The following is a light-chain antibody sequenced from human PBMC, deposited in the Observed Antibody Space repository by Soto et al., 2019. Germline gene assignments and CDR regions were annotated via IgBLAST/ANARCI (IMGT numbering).Light chain of an antibody. V-gene: IGKV3D-15*01. CDR2: DAS. Sequence: EIVLTQSPGTLSLTQGERATLSCRASQSVSSYLAWYQQKPGQAPRLLIYDASNRATGIPARFTGSGSGTEFTLTISSLQSEDFAVYYCQQYNNWPLPFGGGTKVDI. J-gene: IGKJ4*01. CDR1: QSVSSY. CDR3: QQYNNWPLP.